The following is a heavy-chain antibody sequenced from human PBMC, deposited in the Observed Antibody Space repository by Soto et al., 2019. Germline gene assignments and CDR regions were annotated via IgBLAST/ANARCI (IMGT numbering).Heavy chain of an antibody. J-gene: IGHJ4*02. D-gene: IGHD1-1*01. Sequence: QVHLVQSGAEVKKPGASVKVSCKGSGYAFTTYGITWVRQSPGQGLEWMGWISAQNGNTNYAQKLQGRVTVTRDTSTSTAYMELRSLRSDDTAVYYCARGRYGDYWGQGALVTVSS. CDR2: ISAQNGNT. CDR1: GYAFTTYG. V-gene: IGHV1-18*01. CDR3: ARGRYGDY.